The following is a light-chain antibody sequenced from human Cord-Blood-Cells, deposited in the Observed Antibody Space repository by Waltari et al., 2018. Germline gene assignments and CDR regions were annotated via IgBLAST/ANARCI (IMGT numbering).Light chain of an antibody. CDR3: QSYDSSNWV. J-gene: IGLJ3*02. V-gene: IGLV6-57*01. Sequence: NFMLTQPHSVSESPGQTVTISCTRSSGSIPSNYVQWYQQRPGSSPTTVIYEDNQRPSGVPDRFSGSIDSSSNSASLTISGLKTEDEADYYCQSYDSSNWVFGGGTKLTVL. CDR1: SGSIPSNY. CDR2: EDN.